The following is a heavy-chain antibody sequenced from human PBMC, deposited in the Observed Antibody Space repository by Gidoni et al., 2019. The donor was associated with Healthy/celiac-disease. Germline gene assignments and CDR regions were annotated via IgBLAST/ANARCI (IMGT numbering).Heavy chain of an antibody. CDR3: ARHPIPSMYSSGPPPLDI. J-gene: IGHJ3*02. CDR2: IYYSGST. D-gene: IGHD6-19*01. V-gene: IGHV4-39*01. Sequence: QLQLQESGPGLVKPSETLSRTCTVSGGSISSSSYYWGWIRQPPGKGLEWIGSIYYSGSTYYNPSLKSRVTISVDTSKNQFSLKLSSVTAADTAVYYCARHPIPSMYSSGPPPLDIWGQGTMVTVSS. CDR1: GGSISSSSYY.